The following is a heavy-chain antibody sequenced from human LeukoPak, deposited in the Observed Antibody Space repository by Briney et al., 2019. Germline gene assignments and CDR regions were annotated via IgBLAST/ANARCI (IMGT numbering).Heavy chain of an antibody. CDR3: AKYAAAGAYDRHSEIDS. CDR2: IYSDGST. D-gene: IGHD3-22*01. J-gene: IGHJ4*02. V-gene: IGHV3-66*02. Sequence: PGGSLRLSCAASGFTVSSNYMSWVRQAPGKGLEWVSIIYSDGSTYYADSVKGRFTISRDNSKNTLFLEMNSLRPEDTAVYYCAKYAAAGAYDRHSEIDSWGQGTLVTVSS. CDR1: GFTVSSNY.